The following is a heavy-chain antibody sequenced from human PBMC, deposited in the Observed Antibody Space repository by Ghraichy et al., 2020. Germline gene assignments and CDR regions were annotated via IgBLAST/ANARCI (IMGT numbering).Heavy chain of an antibody. J-gene: IGHJ4*02. CDR3: ARFGYYYGSGSVIGNDY. Sequence: SETLSLTCAVYGGSFSGYYWSWIRQPPGKGLEWIGEINHSGSTNYNPSLKSRVTISVDTSKNQFSLKLSSVTAADTAVYYCARFGYYYGSGSVIGNDYWGQGTLVTVSS. D-gene: IGHD3-10*01. V-gene: IGHV4-34*01. CDR2: INHSGST. CDR1: GGSFSGYY.